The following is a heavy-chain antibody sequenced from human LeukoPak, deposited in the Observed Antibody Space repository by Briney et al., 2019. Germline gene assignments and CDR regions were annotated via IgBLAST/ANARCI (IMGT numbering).Heavy chain of an antibody. CDR2: IYYSGST. D-gene: IGHD2-21*02. V-gene: IGHV4-39*01. CDR3: ARLTRGDLIDY. J-gene: IGHJ4*02. Sequence: PSETLSLTCTVSGGSISSSSYYWGWIRQPPGKGLEWIGSIYYSGSTYYNPSLKSRVTISVDTSKNQFSLKLSSVTAADTAVYYCARLTRGDLIDYWGQGTLVTVSS. CDR1: GGSISSSSYY.